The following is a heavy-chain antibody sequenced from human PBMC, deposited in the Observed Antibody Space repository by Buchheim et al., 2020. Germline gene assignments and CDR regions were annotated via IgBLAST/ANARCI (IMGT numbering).Heavy chain of an antibody. J-gene: IGHJ6*02. D-gene: IGHD3-16*02. V-gene: IGHV3-11*01. CDR3: ARDRPKVTFGGVIVIPALAGMDV. Sequence: VQLAESGGGLVKPGGSLRLSCAASGFTFSDYYMSWIRQAPGKGLEWVSYISSSGSTIYYADSVKGRFTISRDNAKNSLYLQMNSLRAEDTAVYYCARDRPKVTFGGVIVIPALAGMDVWGQGTT. CDR2: ISSSGSTI. CDR1: GFTFSDYY.